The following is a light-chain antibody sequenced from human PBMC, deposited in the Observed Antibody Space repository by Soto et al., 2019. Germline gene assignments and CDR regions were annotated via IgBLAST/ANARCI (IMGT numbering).Light chain of an antibody. CDR3: EQYGSSPT. V-gene: IGKV3-20*01. CDR2: ATS. CDR1: QSPGDSY. J-gene: IGKJ2*01. Sequence: EIVLTQSPGTLSLSPGERATLSCRASQSPGDSYLAWYQQKPGQAPRLLLYATSRRATGIPDRFSGSGSETDFTLTISRLEPEDFAVYYCEQYGSSPTFGQGTKLEIE.